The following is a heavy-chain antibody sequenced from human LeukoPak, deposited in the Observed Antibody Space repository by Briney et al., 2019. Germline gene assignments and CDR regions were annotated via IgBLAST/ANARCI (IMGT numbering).Heavy chain of an antibody. Sequence: ASEKLSCKASGYTFTSSGISWVRQAPGQGLEWIGWISAYNGNTNYAQKLQGRVTMTTDTSTSTAYMELRSLRSDDPAVYYCARDRDSSSSLAFYWGQGTLVTVSS. CDR2: ISAYNGNT. CDR1: GYTFTSSG. D-gene: IGHD6-6*01. V-gene: IGHV1-18*01. CDR3: ARDRDSSSSLAFY. J-gene: IGHJ4*02.